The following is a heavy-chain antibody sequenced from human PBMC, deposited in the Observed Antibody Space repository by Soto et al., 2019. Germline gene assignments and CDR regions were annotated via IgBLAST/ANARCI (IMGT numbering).Heavy chain of an antibody. CDR3: AKDGSYYDYVWGTYRYLFDY. CDR1: GFTFATYG. Sequence: TGGSLRLSCAASGFTFATYGMIWVRQAPGRGLEWVSTISGSGDSTYYADSVKGRFTISRDNSKNTLYLQMNSLRAEGTAVYYCAKDGSYYDYVWGTYRYLFDYWGQGALVTVSS. V-gene: IGHV3-23*01. D-gene: IGHD3-16*02. CDR2: ISGSGDST. J-gene: IGHJ4*02.